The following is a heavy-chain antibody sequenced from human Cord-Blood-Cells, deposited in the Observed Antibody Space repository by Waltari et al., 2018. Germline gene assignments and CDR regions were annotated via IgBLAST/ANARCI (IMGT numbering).Heavy chain of an antibody. Sequence: VKKPGESLKISCKGSGYSFTSYWIGWVRQMPGKGLEWMGIIYPGDSDTRYSPSFQGQVTISADKSISTAYLQWRSLKASDTAMYYCAGPIVRRGAYCSSTSCYDAFDIWGQGTMVTVSS. CDR1: GYSFTSYW. J-gene: IGHJ3*02. CDR3: AGPIVRRGAYCSSTSCYDAFDI. V-gene: IGHV5-51*01. D-gene: IGHD2-2*01. CDR2: IYPGDSDT.